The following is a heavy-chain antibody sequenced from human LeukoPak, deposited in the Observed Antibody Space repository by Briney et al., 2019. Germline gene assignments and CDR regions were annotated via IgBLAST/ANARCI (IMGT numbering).Heavy chain of an antibody. CDR1: GYTFTGYY. D-gene: IGHD6-13*01. Sequence: GASVKVSCKASGYTFTGYYMHWVRQAPGQGLEWMGWINPNSGGTNYAQKFQGWVTMTRDTSISTAYMELRSLRSDDTAMYYCARDAAAAGTLDYWGQGTPVTVSS. CDR2: INPNSGGT. J-gene: IGHJ4*02. CDR3: ARDAAAAGTLDY. V-gene: IGHV1-2*04.